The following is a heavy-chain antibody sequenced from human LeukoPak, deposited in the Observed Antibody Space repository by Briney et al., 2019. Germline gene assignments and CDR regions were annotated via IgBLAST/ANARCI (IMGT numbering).Heavy chain of an antibody. CDR1: GGSISSYY. CDR3: ARDTTYYYGSGSADYFDY. J-gene: IGHJ4*02. V-gene: IGHV4-4*07. Sequence: ASETLSLTCTVSGGSISSYYWSWIRQPAGKGLEWIGRIYTSGSTNYNPSLKSRVTMSVDTSKNQFSLKLSSVTAADTAVYYCARDTTYYYGSGSADYFDYWGQGTLVTVSS. CDR2: IYTSGST. D-gene: IGHD3-10*01.